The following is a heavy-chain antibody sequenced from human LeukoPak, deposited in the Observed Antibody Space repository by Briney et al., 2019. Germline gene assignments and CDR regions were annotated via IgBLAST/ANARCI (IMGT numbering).Heavy chain of an antibody. V-gene: IGHV3-30-3*01. CDR3: ARETMVRGVMIKGDY. D-gene: IGHD3-10*01. CDR1: GFTFSNYA. Sequence: PGRSLRLSCAASGFTFSNYAIHWVRQAPGKGLEWVAVISYDGSNKYYADSVKGRFTISRDNSKNTLYLQMNSLRAEDTAVYYCARETMVRGVMIKGDYWGQGTLVTVSS. J-gene: IGHJ4*02. CDR2: ISYDGSNK.